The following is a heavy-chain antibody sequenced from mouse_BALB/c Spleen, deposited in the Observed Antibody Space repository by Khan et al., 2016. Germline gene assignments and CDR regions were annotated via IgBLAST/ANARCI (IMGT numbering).Heavy chain of an antibody. Sequence: QVQLKQSGAELVRPGTSVKVSCKASEYAFTNYLIEWVKQRPGQGLEWIGVINPGSGGTNYNEKFKGKATLTADKSSSTAYMQLSSLTSDDSAVYFCARGGSTYAMDYWGQGTSVTVSS. CDR3: ARGGSTYAMDY. V-gene: IGHV1-54*01. CDR2: INPGSGGT. J-gene: IGHJ4*01. D-gene: IGHD1-1*02. CDR1: EYAFTNYL.